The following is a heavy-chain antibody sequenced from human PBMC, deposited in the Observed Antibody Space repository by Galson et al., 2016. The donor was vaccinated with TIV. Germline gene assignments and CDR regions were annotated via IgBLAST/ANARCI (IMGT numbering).Heavy chain of an antibody. Sequence: SLRLSCAASEFVFSSFWMTWVRQAPGKGLEWVANIKQDGSEEYYVNSVKGRFTISRDNAKNSMYLQMNSLRAEDTAVYYCARDVHEFSGNYYVVYWGQGTLVTVFS. J-gene: IGHJ4*02. CDR2: IKQDGSEE. D-gene: IGHD1-26*01. V-gene: IGHV3-7*03. CDR3: ARDVHEFSGNYYVVY. CDR1: EFVFSSFW.